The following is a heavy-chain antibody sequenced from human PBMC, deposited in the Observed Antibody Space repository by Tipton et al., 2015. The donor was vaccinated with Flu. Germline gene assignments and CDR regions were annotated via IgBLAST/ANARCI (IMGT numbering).Heavy chain of an antibody. CDR2: INTRGSPT. Sequence: SLRLSCAFSGFTFSDHSMNWVRQAPGKGLEWVSYINTRGSPTQYADSVKGRFTVSRDNAKNSLYLELKSPRAEDTAIYYCARDYCSRGSCYVNDAFDVWGQGTMVTVSS. D-gene: IGHD2-15*01. CDR3: ARDYCSRGSCYVNDAFDV. CDR1: GFTFSDHS. J-gene: IGHJ3*01. V-gene: IGHV3-48*01.